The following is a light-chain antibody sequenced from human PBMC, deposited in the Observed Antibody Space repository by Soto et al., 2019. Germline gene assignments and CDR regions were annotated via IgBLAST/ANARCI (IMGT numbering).Light chain of an antibody. CDR1: QSVSSN. J-gene: IGKJ5*01. CDR2: GAS. V-gene: IGKV3-20*01. CDR3: QQYGSSPMT. Sequence: EIVMTQSPATLSASPGERAALSCRASQSVSSNLAWYQQKPGQAPRLLIYGASSRATGIPDRFSGSGSGTDFTLTISRLEPEDFAVYYCQQYGSSPMTFGQGTRLEIK.